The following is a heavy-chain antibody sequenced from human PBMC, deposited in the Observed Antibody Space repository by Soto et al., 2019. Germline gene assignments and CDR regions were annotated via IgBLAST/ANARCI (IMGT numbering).Heavy chain of an antibody. D-gene: IGHD3-3*01. J-gene: IGHJ5*02. CDR3: ARGRMSYDFWSGYLARSGWFDP. V-gene: IGHV4-34*01. CDR2: INHSGST. Sequence: PSETLSLTCAVYGGSFSGYYWSWIRQPPGKGLEWIGEINHSGSTNYNPSLKSRVNISVDTSKNQFSLKLSSVTAADTAVYYCARGRMSYDFWSGYLARSGWFDPWGQGTLVT. CDR1: GGSFSGYY.